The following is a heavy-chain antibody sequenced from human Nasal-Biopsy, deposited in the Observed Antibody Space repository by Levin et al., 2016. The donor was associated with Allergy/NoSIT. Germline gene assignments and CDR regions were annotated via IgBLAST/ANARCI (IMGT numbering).Heavy chain of an antibody. J-gene: IGHJ3*01. CDR2: IDPGDSQT. V-gene: IGHV5-10-1*01. CDR3: ARQEFYYSSGSSGFDL. Sequence: GSLRLSCEASGYSFFNHWITWVRQPPGYGLEWMGKIDPGDSQTNYSPSFQGHVTMSVDKSATTVYLQWSSLKTSDTAMYYCARQEFYYSSGSSGFDLWGQGTLVTVSS. D-gene: IGHD3-10*01. CDR1: GYSFFNHW.